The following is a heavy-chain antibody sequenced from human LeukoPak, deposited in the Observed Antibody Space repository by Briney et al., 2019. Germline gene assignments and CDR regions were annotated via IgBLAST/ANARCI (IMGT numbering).Heavy chain of an antibody. J-gene: IGHJ4*02. D-gene: IGHD3-22*01. Sequence: GGSLRLSCAASGFTFSSYSINWVRQAPGKGLEWVSSISRSSSYIYYADSVKGRFTISRDNSKNTLFLQMNSLRPEDTAVFYCAKGGYKYDSSGHNYFDYWGQGTLVTVSS. V-gene: IGHV3-21*03. CDR2: ISRSSSYI. CDR3: AKGGYKYDSSGHNYFDY. CDR1: GFTFSSYS.